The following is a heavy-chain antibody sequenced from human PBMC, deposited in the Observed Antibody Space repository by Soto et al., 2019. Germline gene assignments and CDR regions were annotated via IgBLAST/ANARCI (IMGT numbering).Heavy chain of an antibody. D-gene: IGHD2-2*01. CDR3: ARSSRGQCSSNGGYGLDY. CDR2: IYTSGST. Sequence: QVQLQESGPGLVKPSETLSLTCTVSGGSISRYYWIWIRQPAGKGLEWIWRIYTSGSTNYNPSLKSGLTLSVDTSNNQFSLKPKSVTAADTAVSDCARSSRGQCSSNGGYGLDYCGQGTLVIVCS. V-gene: IGHV4-4*07. J-gene: IGHJ4*02. CDR1: GGSISRYY.